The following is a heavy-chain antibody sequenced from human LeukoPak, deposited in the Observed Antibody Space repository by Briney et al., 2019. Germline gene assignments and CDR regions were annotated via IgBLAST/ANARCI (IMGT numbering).Heavy chain of an antibody. V-gene: IGHV3-23*01. CDR2: ISGSGGST. CDR1: GITFSNYA. J-gene: IGHJ4*02. Sequence: GGSLRLSCAASGITFSNYAISWVRQAPGKGLEWVAAISGSGGSTYSAHSVKGRFTISRDNSKNTVYLLMHSLRVEDTALYYCAKITRGWGVRRQLDYWGQGTLVTVSS. CDR3: AKITRGWGVRRQLDY. D-gene: IGHD6-19*01.